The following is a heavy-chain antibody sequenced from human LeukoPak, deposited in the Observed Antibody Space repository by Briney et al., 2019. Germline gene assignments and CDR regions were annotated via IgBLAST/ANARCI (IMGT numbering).Heavy chain of an antibody. J-gene: IGHJ4*02. Sequence: PSETLSLTCAVSGGSISSGGYSWSWIRQPPGKGLEWIGYIYHSGSTYYNPSLKSRVTISVDTSKNQFSLKLSSVTAADTAVYYCARGRRLTYYYGSGSYYNPSRYFDYWGQGTLVTVSS. CDR2: IYHSGST. V-gene: IGHV4-30-2*01. CDR1: GGSISSGGYS. CDR3: ARGRRLTYYYGSGSYYNPSRYFDY. D-gene: IGHD3-10*01.